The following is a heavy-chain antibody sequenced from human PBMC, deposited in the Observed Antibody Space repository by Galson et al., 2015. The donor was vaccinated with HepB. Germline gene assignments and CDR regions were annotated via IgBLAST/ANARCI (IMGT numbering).Heavy chain of an antibody. Sequence: QSGAEVKKPGESLRISCKGSGYSFTSYWISWVRQMPGKGLEWMGRIDPSDSYTNYSPSFQGHVTISADKSISTAYLQWSSLKASDTAMYYCARHWVQNRPHYYMDVWGKGTTVTVSS. CDR2: IDPSDSYT. V-gene: IGHV5-10-1*01. D-gene: IGHD6-6*01. CDR1: GYSFTSYW. J-gene: IGHJ6*03. CDR3: ARHWVQNRPHYYMDV.